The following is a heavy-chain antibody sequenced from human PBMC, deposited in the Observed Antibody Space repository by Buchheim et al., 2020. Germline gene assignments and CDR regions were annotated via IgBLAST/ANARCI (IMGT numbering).Heavy chain of an antibody. CDR2: ISGSGGST. Sequence: EVQLLESGGGLVQPGGSLRLSCAASGFTFNNYAMNWVRQAPGKGLEWVSTISGSGGSTYYVDSVKGRFTISRDNSKNTLYLQMNSLRAEDTALYYCAKDISWLGMSPPYFDYWGQGTL. D-gene: IGHD5-12*01. J-gene: IGHJ4*02. CDR1: GFTFNNYA. V-gene: IGHV3-23*01. CDR3: AKDISWLGMSPPYFDY.